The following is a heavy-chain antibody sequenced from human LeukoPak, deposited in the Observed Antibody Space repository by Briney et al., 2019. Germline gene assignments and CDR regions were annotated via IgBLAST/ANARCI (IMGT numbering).Heavy chain of an antibody. J-gene: IGHJ6*02. CDR1: GFTFSDYY. CDR3: AAYYGSGSVNYYRGMDI. CDR2: ISDSAINT. Sequence: PGGSLRLSCEASGFTFSDYYMSWIRQAPGKGLEWISYISDSAINTHYADSVKGRFTISRDNAKKLLVLEMKSLRSEDTAVYYCAAYYGSGSVNYYRGMDIWGQGTTVTVSS. V-gene: IGHV3-11*01. D-gene: IGHD3-10*01.